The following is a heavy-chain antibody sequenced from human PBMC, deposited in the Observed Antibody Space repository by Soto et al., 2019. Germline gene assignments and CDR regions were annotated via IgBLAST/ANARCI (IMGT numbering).Heavy chain of an antibody. D-gene: IGHD3-10*01. V-gene: IGHV3-9*01. Sequence: GGSLRLSCAASGFTFDDYAMHWVRQAPGKGLEWVSGISWNSGSIGYADSVKGRFTISRDNAKNSLYLQMNSLRAEDTALYYCAKDMKPGSYYYYYMDVWGKGTTVTVSS. CDR3: AKDMKPGSYYYYYMDV. J-gene: IGHJ6*03. CDR2: ISWNSGSI. CDR1: GFTFDDYA.